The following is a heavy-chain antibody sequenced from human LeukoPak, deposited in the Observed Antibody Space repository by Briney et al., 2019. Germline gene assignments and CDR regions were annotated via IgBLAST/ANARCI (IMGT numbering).Heavy chain of an antibody. CDR2: INPNSGGT. CDR1: GYTXTGYY. D-gene: IGHD6-19*01. CDR3: APGAGVAMPGQQYYFDY. J-gene: IGHJ4*02. V-gene: IGHV1-2*02. Sequence: ASVKVSCKAYGYTXTGYYIHWVRQAPGQGLHWMGWINPNSGGTDYAQKFHGRVTMTRDTSISTAYMELSSLRSDDTAVYYCAPGAGVAMPGQQYYFDYWGQGTLVTVSS.